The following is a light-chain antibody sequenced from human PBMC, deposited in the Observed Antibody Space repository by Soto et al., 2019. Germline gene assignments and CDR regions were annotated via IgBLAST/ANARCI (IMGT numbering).Light chain of an antibody. Sequence: DIQLTQSPSTLSASVGDRAPITCPTSQSLSDWLAWYQQIPGTAPKLLIYRASSLEDGDPSRFSGSGSGTEFTLTISSLQRDDFATDYCQQYDTYPLTFGGGTKVELK. V-gene: IGKV1-5*03. J-gene: IGKJ4*01. CDR1: QSLSDW. CDR3: QQYDTYPLT. CDR2: RAS.